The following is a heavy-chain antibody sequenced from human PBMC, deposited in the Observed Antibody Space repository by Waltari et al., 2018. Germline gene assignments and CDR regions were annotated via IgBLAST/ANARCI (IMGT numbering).Heavy chain of an antibody. D-gene: IGHD1-26*01. V-gene: IGHV6-1*01. CDR1: GDSVSSNNPT. Sequence: QVQLPPSGPGLVKPSQPLSLPCAISGDSVSSNNPTWNWIRQSPSRGLEWLGRTYYRSRWYNDYAASVRSRMTVKADTSKNQLSLQLNSVTPEDTAVYYCARDPLGIWYFDLWGRGTLVTVSS. CDR2: TYYRSRWYN. J-gene: IGHJ2*01. CDR3: ARDPLGIWYFDL.